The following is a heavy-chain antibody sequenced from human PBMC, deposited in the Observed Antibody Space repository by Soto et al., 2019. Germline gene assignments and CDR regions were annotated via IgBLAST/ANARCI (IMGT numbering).Heavy chain of an antibody. CDR1: GFSLTTTRMG. CDR3: AHAGDFDLLSFDR. J-gene: IGHJ4*02. CDR2: IYWDDDK. Sequence: QITLKESGPPLVRSAQTLTLTCAFSGFSLTTTRMGVAWIRQPPGKALEWLALIYWDDDKRYSPSLKNRLTVSKDTSTNRVVLTITNISPDDTGTYFCAHAGDFDLLSFDRWGPGILVTDSS. D-gene: IGHD2-15*01. V-gene: IGHV2-5*02.